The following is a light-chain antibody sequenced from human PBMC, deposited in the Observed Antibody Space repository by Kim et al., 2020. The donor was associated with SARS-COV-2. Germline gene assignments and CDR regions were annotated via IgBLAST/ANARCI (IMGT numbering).Light chain of an antibody. V-gene: IGKV1-27*01. CDR3: QNYNGAPLT. Sequence: DIQMTQSPSSLPASVGDRVTITCRASQGISNYLAWYQQKPGKVPKFLIYAASTLLSGVPTRFSGSGYGTDFSLTISSLQPEDVATYYCQNYNGAPLTFGGGTKLEIK. CDR2: AAS. CDR1: QGISNY. J-gene: IGKJ4*01.